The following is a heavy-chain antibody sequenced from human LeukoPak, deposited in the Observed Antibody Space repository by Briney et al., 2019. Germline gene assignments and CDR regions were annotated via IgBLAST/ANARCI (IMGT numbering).Heavy chain of an antibody. V-gene: IGHV1-24*01. CDR3: ATDRPTILRANTFGSMDV. Sequence: GASVKVSCKVSGYTLTELSMHWVRQAPGKGLEWMGGFDPEDGEIIYAQKFQGRVTMTEDTSTDTAYMELSSLRSEDTAVYYCATDRPTILRANTFGSMDVWGKGTTVTVSS. CDR2: FDPEDGEI. CDR1: GYTLTELS. J-gene: IGHJ6*03. D-gene: IGHD3-16*01.